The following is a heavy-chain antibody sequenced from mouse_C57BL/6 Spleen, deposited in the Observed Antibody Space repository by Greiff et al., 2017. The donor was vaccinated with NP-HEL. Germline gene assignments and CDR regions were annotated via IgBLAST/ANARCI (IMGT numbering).Heavy chain of an antibody. CDR3: TLSGTGAFDY. CDR2: IDPENGDT. Sequence: VQLKESGAELVRPGASVKLSCTASGFNIIDDYMHWVKQRPEQGLEWIGWIDPENGDTEYASKFQGKATITADTSSNTAYLQLSSLTSEDTAVYYCTLSGTGAFDYWGQGTTLTVSS. CDR1: GFNIIDDY. D-gene: IGHD4-1*01. V-gene: IGHV14-4*01. J-gene: IGHJ2*01.